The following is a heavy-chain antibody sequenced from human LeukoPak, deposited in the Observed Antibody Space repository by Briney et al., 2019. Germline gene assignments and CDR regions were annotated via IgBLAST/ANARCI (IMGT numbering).Heavy chain of an antibody. CDR1: GGSMSSNY. CDR2: IYTSGST. D-gene: IGHD1-26*01. Sequence: SETLSLTCTVSGGSMSSNYWSWIRQPAGKGLEWIGRIYTSGSTNYNASLKSRVSMSVDTSKNQFSLKLSSVTAADTAVFYCARENSGSYREFDCWGQGTLVTVSS. J-gene: IGHJ4*02. V-gene: IGHV4-4*07. CDR3: ARENSGSYREFDC.